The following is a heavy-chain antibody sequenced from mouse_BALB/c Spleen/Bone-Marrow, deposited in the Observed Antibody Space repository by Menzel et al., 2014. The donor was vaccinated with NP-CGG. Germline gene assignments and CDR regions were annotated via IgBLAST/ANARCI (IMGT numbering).Heavy chain of an antibody. CDR3: NGNYYAMDY. D-gene: IGHD2-1*01. J-gene: IGHJ4*01. CDR1: GFNIKDYH. CDR2: IDPENGDT. V-gene: IGHV14-4*02. Sequence: DVKLVESGAELVRSGASVKLSCTASGFNIKDYHMHWVKQRPEQGLEWIGWIDPENGDTEYAPKFQGKATMTADTSSNTAYLQLSSLTSEDTAVYYCNGNYYAMDYWGQGTSVTVSS.